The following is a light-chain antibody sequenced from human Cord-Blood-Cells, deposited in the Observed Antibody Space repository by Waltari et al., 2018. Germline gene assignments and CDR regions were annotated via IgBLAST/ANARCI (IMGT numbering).Light chain of an antibody. CDR3: QQYYSTPYT. CDR2: WAS. J-gene: IGKJ2*01. V-gene: IGKV4-1*01. CDR1: QSVLYSSKNKNY. Sequence: DIVMTQPPESLAVSLGERDTIKCNDSQSVLYSSKNKNYLAWYQQKPGQPPTLLIYWASTRESGVPDLFSGSGSGTDFTLTISSLQAEDVAVYYCQQYYSTPYTFGQGTKLEIK.